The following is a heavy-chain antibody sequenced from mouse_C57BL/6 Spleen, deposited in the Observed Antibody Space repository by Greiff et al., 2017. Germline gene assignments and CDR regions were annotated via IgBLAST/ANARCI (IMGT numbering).Heavy chain of an antibody. V-gene: IGHV1-59*01. CDR2: IDPSDSYT. J-gene: IGHJ3*01. Sequence: QVQLQQPGAELVRPGTSVKLSCKASGYTFTSYWMHWVKQRPGQGLEWIGVIDPSDSYTNYNQKFKGKATLTVDTSSSTAYMQLSSLTSEDSAVXYCAVLYYSNYVGFAYWGQGTLVTVSA. D-gene: IGHD2-5*01. CDR1: GYTFTSYW. CDR3: AVLYYSNYVGFAY.